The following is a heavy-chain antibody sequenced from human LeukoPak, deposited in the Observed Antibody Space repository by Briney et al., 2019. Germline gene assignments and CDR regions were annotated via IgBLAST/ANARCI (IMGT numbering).Heavy chain of an antibody. J-gene: IGHJ4*02. CDR3: ARDNYGTLDY. CDR2: TSPKSGDR. V-gene: IGHV1-2*02. CDR1: GYTFTDYF. D-gene: IGHD4-17*01. Sequence: ASVKVSCKISGYTFTDYFIHGVRQAPGQGLEWMGWTSPKSGDRKCTQKFQGRVTMTRDTSISTVYMELDRLTFDDTAVYFCARDNYGTLDYWGQGSLVTVSS.